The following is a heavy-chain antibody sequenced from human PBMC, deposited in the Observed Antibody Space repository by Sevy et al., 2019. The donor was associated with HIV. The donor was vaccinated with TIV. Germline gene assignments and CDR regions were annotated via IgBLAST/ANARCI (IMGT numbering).Heavy chain of an antibody. V-gene: IGHV3-23*01. D-gene: IGHD3-22*01. CDR1: GFSFDSYG. CDR2: ISGSGTRT. CDR3: AKGGGGHYDPDEIGYYFYYYNMDV. J-gene: IGHJ6*03. Sequence: GGSLRLSCAVSGFSFDSYGMTWVRKAPGKGLEWVSGISGSGTRTYYADSVKGRFSNSRDNSKNILYLQMNSLRREDTAIYYCAKGGGGHYDPDEIGYYFYYYNMDVWGKGTTVTVSS.